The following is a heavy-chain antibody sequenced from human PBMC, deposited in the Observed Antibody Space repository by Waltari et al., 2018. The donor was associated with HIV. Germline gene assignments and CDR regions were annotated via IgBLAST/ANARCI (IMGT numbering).Heavy chain of an antibody. CDR2: ISYDGSNN. CDR1: GFTFSSYA. D-gene: IGHD2-2*01. CDR3: ARDPQYCSSTSCSYYFDC. V-gene: IGHV3-30-3*01. J-gene: IGHJ4*02. Sequence: QVQLVESGGGVVQPGRSLRLSCAASGFTFSSYAMHWVRQAPGKGLEWVAVISYDGSNNYYADSVKGRFTISRDNSKNTLYLQMNSLRAEDTAVYYCARDPQYCSSTSCSYYFDCWGQGTLVTVSS.